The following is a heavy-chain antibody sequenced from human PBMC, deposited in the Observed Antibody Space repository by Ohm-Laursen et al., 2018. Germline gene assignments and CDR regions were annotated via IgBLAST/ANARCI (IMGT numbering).Heavy chain of an antibody. V-gene: IGHV3-66*01. CDR3: ARDRIISGDYPRGVDY. CDR1: GFTVSSNY. CDR2: IYAVGDT. D-gene: IGHD4-17*01. J-gene: IGHJ4*02. Sequence: SLRLSCAASGFTVSSNYMSWVRQAPGKGLEWVSVIYAVGDTYHADSVKGRFTISRDNAKNSLYLQMNSLRAEDTAVYYCARDRIISGDYPRGVDYWGQGTLVTVSS.